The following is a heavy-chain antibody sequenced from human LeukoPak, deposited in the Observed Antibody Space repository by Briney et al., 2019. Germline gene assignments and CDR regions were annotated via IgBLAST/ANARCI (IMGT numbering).Heavy chain of an antibody. J-gene: IGHJ6*03. CDR2: IYYSGST. V-gene: IGHV4-59*01. D-gene: IGHD6-13*01. CDR3: ATGSWYFHYYYYYYMDV. CDR1: GGSISSYY. Sequence: SETLSLTCTVSGGSISSYYWSWIRQPPGKGLEWIGYIYYSGSTNYNPSLKGRVTISVDTSKNQFSLKLSSVTAADTAVYYCATGSWYFHYYYYYYMDVWGKGTTVTVSS.